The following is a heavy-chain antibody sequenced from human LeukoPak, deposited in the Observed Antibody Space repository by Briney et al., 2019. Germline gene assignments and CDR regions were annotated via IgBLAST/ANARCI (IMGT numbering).Heavy chain of an antibody. D-gene: IGHD4-11*01. Sequence: ASVKVSCKASGYTFTNFDINWVRQATGQGLEWMGWMNPKTGNTGSAQNLRGRVTITGNTSISTAYMELSSLRSEDTAVCYCVRIDYSNAFDIWGQGTMVTVSS. CDR2: MNPKTGNT. J-gene: IGHJ3*02. CDR1: GYTFTNFD. V-gene: IGHV1-8*01. CDR3: VRIDYSNAFDI.